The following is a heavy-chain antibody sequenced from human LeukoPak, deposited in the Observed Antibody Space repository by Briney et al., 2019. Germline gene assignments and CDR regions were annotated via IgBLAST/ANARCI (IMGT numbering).Heavy chain of an antibody. CDR2: IYSGGST. Sequence: GGSLRLSCAASGFTVSSNYMSWVRQAPGKWLEWVSVIYSGGSTYYADSVKGRFTISRDNSKNTLYLQMNSLRAEDTAVYYCARDGHSYGQGFGYGMDVWGKGTTVTVSS. CDR1: GFTVSSNY. V-gene: IGHV3-53*01. CDR3: ARDGHSYGQGFGYGMDV. J-gene: IGHJ6*04. D-gene: IGHD5-18*01.